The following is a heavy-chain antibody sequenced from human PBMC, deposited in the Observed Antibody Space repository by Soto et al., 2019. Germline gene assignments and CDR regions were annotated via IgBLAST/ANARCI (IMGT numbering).Heavy chain of an antibody. Sequence: QVQLQESGPGLVKPSETLSLTCTVSGGSISSFHWSWIRQPPGKGLEWIGYIYYSGSTNYNPSLTSRVTMSVDTSKNQFSLKLSSVTAADTAVYYCARGPFCSGGSCYYDDYWGQGTLVTVSS. J-gene: IGHJ4*02. CDR1: GGSISSFH. D-gene: IGHD2-15*01. CDR2: IYYSGST. CDR3: ARGPFCSGGSCYYDDY. V-gene: IGHV4-59*01.